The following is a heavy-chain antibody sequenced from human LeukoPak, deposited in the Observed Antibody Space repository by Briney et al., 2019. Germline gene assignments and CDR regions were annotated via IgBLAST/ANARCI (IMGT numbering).Heavy chain of an antibody. D-gene: IGHD2-2*01. J-gene: IGHJ5*02. CDR2: IIPSFGTP. Sequence: SVKVSCTASGDTFSRYSISWVRQAPGQGLEWMGGIIPSFGTPNYAQKFQGRVTISADRSATTVYMELSSLRSDDTAVYYCARSYCSSTSCFDWFDPWGQGTLVTVSS. V-gene: IGHV1-69*06. CDR3: ARSYCSSTSCFDWFDP. CDR1: GDTFSRYS.